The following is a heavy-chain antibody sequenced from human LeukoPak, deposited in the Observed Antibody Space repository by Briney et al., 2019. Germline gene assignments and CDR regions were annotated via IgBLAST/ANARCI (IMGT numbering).Heavy chain of an antibody. CDR3: ARDSESSGWYKYYYYYYGMDV. J-gene: IGHJ6*04. D-gene: IGHD6-19*01. CDR1: GFTFSSDW. CDR2: SNSDGGGT. V-gene: IGHV3-74*01. Sequence: GGALRLSSAPSGFTFSSDWRHGVGQAPGKGRVWVSRSNSDGGGTSYTASVKGRLTISRDNGKNTLYLQMNSLRAEATAVYYCARDSESSGWYKYYYYYYGMDVWGKGTTVTVSS.